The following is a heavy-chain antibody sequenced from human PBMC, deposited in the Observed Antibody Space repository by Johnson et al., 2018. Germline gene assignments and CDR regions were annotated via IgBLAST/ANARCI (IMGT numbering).Heavy chain of an antibody. CDR2: ISGSGGST. CDR3: AEDWGGAAVGTGGYFHH. J-gene: IGHJ1*01. V-gene: IGHV3-23*04. Sequence: VQLVQSGGGLVKPGGSLRLSCAASGFTFSSYAMSWVRQAPGKGLEWVSAISGSGGSTYYADSVKGRFPISRDNSKNTLYPQMNSLRAGDTGGYYGAEDWGGAAVGTGGYFHHWGQGTLVTVSS. D-gene: IGHD6-13*01. CDR1: GFTFSSYA.